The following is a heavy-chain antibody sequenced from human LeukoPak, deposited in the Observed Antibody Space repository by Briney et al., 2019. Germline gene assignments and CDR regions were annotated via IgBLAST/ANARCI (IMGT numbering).Heavy chain of an antibody. V-gene: IGHV1-2*02. CDR3: ARAGATVISDAFDI. J-gene: IGHJ3*02. Sequence: GASVKVSCKASGYTFTGYYMHWVRQAPGQGLEWMGWINPNSGGTNYALKFQGRVTMTRDTSISTAYMELSRLRSDDTAVYYCARAGATVISDAFDIWGQGTMVTVSS. D-gene: IGHD4-17*01. CDR1: GYTFTGYY. CDR2: INPNSGGT.